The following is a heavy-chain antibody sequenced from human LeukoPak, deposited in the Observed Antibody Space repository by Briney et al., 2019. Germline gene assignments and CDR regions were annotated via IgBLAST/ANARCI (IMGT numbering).Heavy chain of an antibody. D-gene: IGHD2/OR15-2a*01. CDR1: GFTFSSYG. V-gene: IGHV3-30*02. J-gene: IGHJ6*03. CDR3: ARGEFGDYYYFYMDV. CDR2: IRHDGSNK. Sequence: GGSLRLSCAASGFTFSSYGMHWVRQAPGKGLEWVAFIRHDGSNKYYAGSVKGRFTISRDNSKNTLYLQMNSLRAEDTATYYCARGEFGDYYYFYMDVWGKGTTVTVSS.